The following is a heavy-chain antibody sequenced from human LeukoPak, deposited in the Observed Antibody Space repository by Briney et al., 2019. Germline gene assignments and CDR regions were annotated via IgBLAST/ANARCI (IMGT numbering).Heavy chain of an antibody. CDR2: IWYDGSNK. CDR3: ARDYDILTGLVDY. V-gene: IGHV3-33*01. Sequence: GGSPRLSCAASGFTFSSYGMHWVRQAPGKGLEWVAVIWYDGSNKYYADSVKGRFTISRDNSKNTLYLQMNSLRAEDTAVYYCARDYDILTGLVDYWGQGTLVTVSS. J-gene: IGHJ4*02. CDR1: GFTFSSYG. D-gene: IGHD3-9*01.